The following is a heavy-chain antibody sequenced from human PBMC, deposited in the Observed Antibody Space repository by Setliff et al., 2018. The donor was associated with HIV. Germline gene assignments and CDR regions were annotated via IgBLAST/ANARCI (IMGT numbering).Heavy chain of an antibody. V-gene: IGHV4-34*01. CDR1: GSSFNPYY. D-gene: IGHD3-3*01. J-gene: IGHJ4*02. CDR2: ISHTGST. CDR3: ARGGVAVLPLDH. Sequence: SETLSLTCAVYGSSFNPYYWSWIRQPPGKGLECVGKISHTGSTSYSPSLESRVTISIDRSKNQVSLRLTSVTAADTAVYYCARGGVAVLPLDHWGQGTLVTVSS.